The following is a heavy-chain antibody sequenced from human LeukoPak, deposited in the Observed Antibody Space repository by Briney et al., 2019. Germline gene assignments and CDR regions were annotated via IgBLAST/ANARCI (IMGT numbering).Heavy chain of an antibody. CDR3: AKGGAAADYYFDY. Sequence: GGSLRLSCAASEFTFSNYAMAWVRQAPGKGLQWVSAISGGGGSTSYADSVKGRFTISRDNSMNTLYLQMNSLRPEDTAVYYCAKGGAAADYYFDYWGQGTLVIVSS. CDR2: ISGGGGST. V-gene: IGHV3-23*01. D-gene: IGHD6-13*01. J-gene: IGHJ4*02. CDR1: EFTFSNYA.